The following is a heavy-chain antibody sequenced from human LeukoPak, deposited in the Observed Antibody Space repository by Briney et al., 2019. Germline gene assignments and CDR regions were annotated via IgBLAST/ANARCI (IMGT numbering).Heavy chain of an antibody. V-gene: IGHV4-59*01. CDR2: IYYSGST. D-gene: IGHD6-13*01. CDR3: ARDLVAAAGTNYYYYGMDV. J-gene: IGHJ6*02. Sequence: SETLSLTCTVSGGSLSSYYWSWIRQPPGKGLEWIGYIYYSGSTNYNPSLKSRVTISVDTSKNQFSLKLSSVTAADTAVYYCARDLVAAAGTNYYYYGMDVWGQGTTVTVSS. CDR1: GGSLSSYY.